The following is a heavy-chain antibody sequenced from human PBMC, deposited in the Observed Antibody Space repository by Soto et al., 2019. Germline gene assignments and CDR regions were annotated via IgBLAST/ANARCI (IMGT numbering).Heavy chain of an antibody. V-gene: IGHV3-48*02. Sequence: EVQLVESGGGLVQPGGSLRLSCAASGFTFSSYSMDWVRQAPGKGLEWVSYISSSSSTIYYADSVKGRFTISRDNAKNSLYLQMNSLRDEDTAVYYCAREWFYGSGSYYSADLDYWGQGTLVTVSS. CDR3: AREWFYGSGSYYSADLDY. J-gene: IGHJ4*02. CDR2: ISSSSSTI. CDR1: GFTFSSYS. D-gene: IGHD3-10*01.